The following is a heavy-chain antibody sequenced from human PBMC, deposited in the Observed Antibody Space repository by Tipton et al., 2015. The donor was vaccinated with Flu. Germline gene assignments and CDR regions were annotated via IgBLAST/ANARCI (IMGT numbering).Heavy chain of an antibody. D-gene: IGHD3-10*01. J-gene: IGHJ5*02. Sequence: TLSLTCDVSGYSISSGYDWGWIRQPPEKGLEWIGSMHYNGATYYNPSLKSRLTISLDTSKNHFSLRLTSVTAADTAVYYCARWSSPRFDPWGQGTLVTVSS. CDR1: GYSISSGYD. CDR3: ARWSSPRFDP. V-gene: IGHV4-38-2*01. CDR2: MHYNGAT.